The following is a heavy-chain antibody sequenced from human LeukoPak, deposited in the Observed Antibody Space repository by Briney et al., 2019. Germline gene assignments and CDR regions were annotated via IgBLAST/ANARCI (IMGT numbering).Heavy chain of an antibody. Sequence: GGSLRLSCAAYGFTFSNYNMNWVRQAPGKGLEWVSSISGSSSSIYYADSVKGRFTNSRDDAKSSLHLQMNSLRAEDTAVYYCAAFDFWSDYRGWGQGTLVTVSP. CDR2: ISGSSSSI. D-gene: IGHD3-3*01. V-gene: IGHV3-21*01. CDR1: GFTFSNYN. CDR3: AAFDFWSDYRG. J-gene: IGHJ4*02.